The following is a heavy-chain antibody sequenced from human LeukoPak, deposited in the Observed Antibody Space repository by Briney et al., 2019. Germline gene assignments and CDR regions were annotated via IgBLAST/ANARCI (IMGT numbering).Heavy chain of an antibody. D-gene: IGHD6-19*01. CDR3: AREDPGIAVAGTFDY. J-gene: IGHJ4*02. CDR2: IKQDGSEK. V-gene: IGHV3-7*01. CDR1: GFTFSSYW. Sequence: GGSLRLSCAASGFTFSSYWMSWVRQAPGKGLEWVANIKQDGSEKYYVDSVKGRFTISRDNAKNSLYLQMNSLRAEDTAVYYCAREDPGIAVAGTFDYWGQGTLVTVSS.